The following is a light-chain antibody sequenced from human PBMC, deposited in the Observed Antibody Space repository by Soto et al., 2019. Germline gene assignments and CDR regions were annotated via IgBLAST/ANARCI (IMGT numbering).Light chain of an antibody. J-gene: IGLJ2*01. Sequence: QAVVTQEPSLTVSPGGTVTLTCGSNTGPVTSSHYPYWFQQKPGQAPRTLIYDTSIKHSWTPARFSGSLLGGKAALTLSGAQPEDEADYHCLLSWTDTRVFGGGTKLTVL. V-gene: IGLV7-46*01. CDR1: TGPVTSSHY. CDR3: LLSWTDTRV. CDR2: DTS.